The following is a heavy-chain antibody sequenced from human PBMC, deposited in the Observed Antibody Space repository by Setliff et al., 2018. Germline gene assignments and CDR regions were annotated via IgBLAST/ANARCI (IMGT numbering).Heavy chain of an antibody. CDR2: IWYDGSNK. D-gene: IGHD2-15*01. Sequence: PGGSLRLSCAASGSTFSSYGMHWVRQAPGKGLEWVAVIWYDGSNKYYADSVKGRFTISRDNSKNTLYLQMNSLRAEDTAVYYCAKQGMIAPLYYFDYWGQGTLVTVSS. CDR1: GSTFSSYG. V-gene: IGHV3-33*06. J-gene: IGHJ4*02. CDR3: AKQGMIAPLYYFDY.